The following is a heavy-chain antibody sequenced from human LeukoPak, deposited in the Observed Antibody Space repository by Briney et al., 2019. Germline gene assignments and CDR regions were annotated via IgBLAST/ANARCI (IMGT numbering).Heavy chain of an antibody. CDR2: INWNGGST. CDR1: GFTFDDYG. J-gene: IGHJ6*03. Sequence: GGSLRLSCAASGFTFDDYGMSWVRQAPGKGLEWVSGINWNGGSTGYADSVKGRFTISRDNAKNSLFLQMNNLRVDDTAVYYCARVGATLHPLYYYYYYMDVWGKGTTVTVSS. D-gene: IGHD1-26*01. CDR3: ARVGATLHPLYYYYYYMDV. V-gene: IGHV3-20*04.